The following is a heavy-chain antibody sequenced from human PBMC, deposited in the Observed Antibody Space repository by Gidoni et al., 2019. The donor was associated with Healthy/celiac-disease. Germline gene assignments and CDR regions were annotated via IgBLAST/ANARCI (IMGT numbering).Heavy chain of an antibody. J-gene: IGHJ4*02. V-gene: IGHV1-2*02. CDR2: INPNSGGT. CDR1: GSTFTGYY. Sequence: QLQLVQSGPEVKTPGASVKVPCKASGSTFTGYYMHCVRQAPGQGLEWMGWINPNSGGTNDAQKFQGRVTMTRDTSISTAYMELSRLRSDDTAVYYCARPYSGSYPDYWGQGTLVTVSS. D-gene: IGHD1-26*01. CDR3: ARPYSGSYPDY.